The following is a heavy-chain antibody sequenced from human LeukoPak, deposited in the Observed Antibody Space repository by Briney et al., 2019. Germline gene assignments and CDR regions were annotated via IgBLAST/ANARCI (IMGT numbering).Heavy chain of an antibody. CDR1: GYTFTNYG. Sequence: ASVKVSCKASGYTFTNYGITWVRQAPGQGLEWMGWIRGHQGNTKYAQNFQGRVTMTIDTYTSTAYMDLRSLRSDDTAIYFCARSDLATITAGPFEYWGQGTLVAVSS. CDR3: ARSDLATITAGPFEY. V-gene: IGHV1-18*01. J-gene: IGHJ4*02. CDR2: IRGHQGNT. D-gene: IGHD5-12*01.